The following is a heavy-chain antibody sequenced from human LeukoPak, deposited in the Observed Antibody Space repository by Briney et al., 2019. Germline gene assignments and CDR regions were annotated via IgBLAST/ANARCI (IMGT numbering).Heavy chain of an antibody. CDR3: ASQGYCSGGTCHNWFDP. D-gene: IGHD2-15*01. CDR1: GGSFSGYY. J-gene: IGHJ5*02. Sequence: SETLSLTCAVYGGSFSGYYWTWIRQPPGKGLEWIGHIYYSGSTNYNPSLKSRVTISIDTSKSQFSLRLSSVTTADTAVYYCASQGYCSGGTCHNWFDPWGQGTLVTVSS. V-gene: IGHV4-59*08. CDR2: IYYSGST.